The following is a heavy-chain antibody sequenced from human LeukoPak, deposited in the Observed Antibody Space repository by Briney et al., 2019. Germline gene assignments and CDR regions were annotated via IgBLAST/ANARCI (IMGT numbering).Heavy chain of an antibody. J-gene: IGHJ6*03. CDR1: GGSFSGYY. CDR2: VNHSGST. V-gene: IGHV4-34*01. CDR3: ARGSVVTLYYYYYYYMDV. D-gene: IGHD3-22*01. Sequence: SETLSLTCAVYGGSFSGYYWSWIRQPPGKGLEWIGEVNHSGSTNYNPSLKSRVTISVDTSKNQFSLKLSSVTAADTAVYYCARGSVVTLYYYYYYYMDVWGKGTTVTVSS.